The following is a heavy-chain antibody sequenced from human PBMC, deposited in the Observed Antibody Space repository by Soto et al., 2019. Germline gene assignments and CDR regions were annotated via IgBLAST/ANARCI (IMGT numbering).Heavy chain of an antibody. CDR3: AKGLSVRGVSRCYYYGMDV. Sequence: PGGSLRLSCAASGFTFSSYAMNWVRQAPGKGLEWVSAISGSGGSTYYADSVKGRFTISRDNSKNTLYLQMNSLRAEDTAVYYCAKGLSVRGVSRCYYYGMDVWGQGTTVTVSS. CDR2: ISGSGGST. D-gene: IGHD3-10*01. CDR1: GFTFSSYA. J-gene: IGHJ6*02. V-gene: IGHV3-23*01.